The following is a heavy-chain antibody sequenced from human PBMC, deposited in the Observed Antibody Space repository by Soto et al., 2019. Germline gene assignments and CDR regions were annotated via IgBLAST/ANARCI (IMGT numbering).Heavy chain of an antibody. J-gene: IGHJ4*02. CDR1: GFTFSTYT. CDR3: AKSGPTNFFDH. D-gene: IGHD1-26*01. V-gene: IGHV3-23*01. Sequence: PGGSLRLSCAASGFTFSTYTMNWVRQAPGKGLEWVSGISENGRFTYYADSVKGRFTISRDDSKKMMFLQMSSLRAGDTAVYYCAKSGPTNFFDHWRQVSPVTVSS. CDR2: ISENGRFT.